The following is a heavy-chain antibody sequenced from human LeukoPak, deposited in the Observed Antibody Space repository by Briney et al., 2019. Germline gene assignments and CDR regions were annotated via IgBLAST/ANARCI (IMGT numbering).Heavy chain of an antibody. CDR1: GFTFSSYA. V-gene: IGHV3-23*01. CDR2: ISGSGGSS. J-gene: IGHJ3*02. CDR3: AKDQRITMIVVVPDAFDI. Sequence: GGSLRLSCAASGFTFSSYAMSWVRQAPGKGLEWVSAISGSGGSSYYADSVKGRFTISRDNSKNTLYLQMNSLRAEDTAVYYCAKDQRITMIVVVPDAFDIWGQGTMVTVSS. D-gene: IGHD3-22*01.